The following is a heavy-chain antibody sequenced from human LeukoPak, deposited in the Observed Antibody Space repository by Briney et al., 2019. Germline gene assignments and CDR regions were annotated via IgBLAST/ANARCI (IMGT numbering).Heavy chain of an antibody. V-gene: IGHV3-74*01. J-gene: IGHJ4*02. D-gene: IGHD5-12*01. Sequence: PGGSLRLSCAASGFTFSSYWMHWVRQAPGKGLMWASRINSDGSITNYADSVKGRFTISRDNAKNTLYLQMNSLRAEDTAVYYYARVRATFSPHFDNWGQGTLVTVSS. CDR1: GFTFSSYW. CDR3: ARVRATFSPHFDN. CDR2: INSDGSIT.